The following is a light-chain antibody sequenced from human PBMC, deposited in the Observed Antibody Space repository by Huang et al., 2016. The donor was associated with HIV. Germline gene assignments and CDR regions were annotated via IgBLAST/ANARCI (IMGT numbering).Light chain of an antibody. V-gene: IGKV4-1*01. CDR1: QSVLYRSNNKNY. Sequence: DIVMTQSPDSLAVSLGERATINCKSSQSVLYRSNNKNYLAWYKQKPGQPPKLLIYWASTRESGVPDRFTGSGSGTDFSLTISSLQAEDVAVYYCQQYDTSPWTFGQGTKVEIK. CDR2: WAS. CDR3: QQYDTSPWT. J-gene: IGKJ1*01.